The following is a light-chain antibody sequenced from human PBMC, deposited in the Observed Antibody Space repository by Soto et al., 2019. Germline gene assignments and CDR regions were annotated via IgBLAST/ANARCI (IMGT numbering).Light chain of an antibody. V-gene: IGKV1-39*01. CDR2: AAS. CDR3: QQIYTTPRT. Sequence: DIQMTQSPSSLSASVGDRFTITCRASQTISNYLNWYQQKPGKAPNLLIYAASSLQSGVPSRFSGSGSGTDFTLTISSLQPEDFATYYCQQIYTTPRTFGQGTKVEIK. CDR1: QTISNY. J-gene: IGKJ1*01.